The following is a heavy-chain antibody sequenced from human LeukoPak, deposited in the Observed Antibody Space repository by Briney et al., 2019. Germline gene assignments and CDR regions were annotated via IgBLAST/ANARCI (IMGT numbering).Heavy chain of an antibody. Sequence: SETLYLTCTVSGGSISSYYWSWIRQPPGKALERIGYIYYSGSTNYNPSLKSRVTISVDTSKNQFSLKLSSATAADTAVYYCARVSTMVRGVIIDAFDIWGQGTMVTVSS. D-gene: IGHD3-10*01. CDR2: IYYSGST. V-gene: IGHV4-59*01. CDR3: ARVSTMVRGVIIDAFDI. J-gene: IGHJ3*02. CDR1: GGSISSYY.